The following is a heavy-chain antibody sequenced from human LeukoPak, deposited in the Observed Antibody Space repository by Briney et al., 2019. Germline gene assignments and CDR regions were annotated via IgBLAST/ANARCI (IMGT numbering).Heavy chain of an antibody. CDR3: VTPYYYDSSGYYFGPDY. J-gene: IGHJ4*02. Sequence: TGGSLRLSCAASGFTFSSYSMNWVRQAPGKGLEWVSYISSSSSTIYYADSVKGRFTISRDNSKNTLYLQMNSLRAEDTAVYYCVTPYYYDSSGYYFGPDYWGQGTLVTVSS. CDR1: GFTFSSYS. V-gene: IGHV3-48*01. CDR2: ISSSSSTI. D-gene: IGHD3-22*01.